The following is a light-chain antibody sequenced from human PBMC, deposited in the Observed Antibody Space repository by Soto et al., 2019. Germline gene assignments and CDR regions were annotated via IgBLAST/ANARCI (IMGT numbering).Light chain of an antibody. CDR3: QQYGDSPL. J-gene: IGKJ3*01. Sequence: EVVLMQSPGTLSLSPGERGTLSCRAIQSVRSSYLAWYQQEPGQAPRLLIHGASIRATGIPDRFGGSGSGTDFTLTISRPEPEDFAVYYCQQYGDSPLFGPGTKVDIK. CDR1: QSVRSSY. CDR2: GAS. V-gene: IGKV3-20*01.